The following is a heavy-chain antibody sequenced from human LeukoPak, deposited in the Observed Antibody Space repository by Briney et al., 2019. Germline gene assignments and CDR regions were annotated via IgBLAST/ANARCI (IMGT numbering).Heavy chain of an antibody. J-gene: IGHJ5*02. CDR2: IYYSGST. CDR3: ASYMTTVTTQGWFDP. V-gene: IGHV4-59*01. CDR1: GGSISSYY. D-gene: IGHD4-17*01. Sequence: PSETLSLTCTVSGGSISSYYWSWIRQPPGKGLEWIGYIYYSGSTNYNPSLKSRVTISVDTSKNQFSLKLSSVNAADTAVYYCASYMTTVTTQGWFDPWGQGTLVTVSS.